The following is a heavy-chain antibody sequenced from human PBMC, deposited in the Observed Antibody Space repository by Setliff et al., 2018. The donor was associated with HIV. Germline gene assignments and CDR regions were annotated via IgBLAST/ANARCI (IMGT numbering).Heavy chain of an antibody. V-gene: IGHV3-48*01. CDR1: GFTFSTYS. Sequence: LRLSCAASGFTFSTYSMDWVRQAPGKGLEWVSYISSSSNTIYYADSVKGRFTISRDNAKNSLYLQMNSLRAEDTAVYYCARLGYCTGGSCYYYYMDVWGKGTTVTVSS. CDR3: ARLGYCTGGSCYYYYMDV. CDR2: ISSSSNTI. D-gene: IGHD2-15*01. J-gene: IGHJ6*03.